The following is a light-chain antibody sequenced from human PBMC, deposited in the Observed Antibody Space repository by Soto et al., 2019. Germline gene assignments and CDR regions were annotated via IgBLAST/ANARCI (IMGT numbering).Light chain of an antibody. CDR2: DAP. Sequence: EIVLTQSPATLSLSRGQGVTLSCRASESISSYLAWYPQNPGQAPRLFIYDAPSRATAIPARSSGSGSGTSFTLTISSLEPADFAVPYCQQRSKWPITCGKVTRLDI. CDR3: QQRSKWPIT. J-gene: IGKJ5*01. CDR1: ESISSY. V-gene: IGKV3-11*01.